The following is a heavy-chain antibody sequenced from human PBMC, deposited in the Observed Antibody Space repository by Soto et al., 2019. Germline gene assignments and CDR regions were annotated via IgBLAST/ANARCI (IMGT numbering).Heavy chain of an antibody. CDR3: ARDPQIAVAGIGPDY. D-gene: IGHD6-19*01. J-gene: IGHJ4*02. Sequence: GGSLRLSCAASGFTFSSYGMHWVRQAPGKGLEWVAVIWYDGSNKYYADSVKGRFTISRDNSKNTLYLQMNSLRAEDTAVYYCARDPQIAVAGIGPDYWGQGTLVTVSS. V-gene: IGHV3-33*01. CDR1: GFTFSSYG. CDR2: IWYDGSNK.